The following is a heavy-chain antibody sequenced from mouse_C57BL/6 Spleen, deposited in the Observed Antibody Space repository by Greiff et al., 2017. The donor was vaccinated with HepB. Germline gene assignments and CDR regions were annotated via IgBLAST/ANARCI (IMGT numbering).Heavy chain of an antibody. D-gene: IGHD2-2*01. Sequence: QVQLQQSGAELAKPGASVKLSCKASGYTFTSYWMHWVKQRPGQGLEWIGYINPSSGYTKYNQKFKDKATLTADKSSRTAYMQLSSLTYEDSAVYYCARLSMVTTLNAMDYWGQGTSVTVSS. J-gene: IGHJ4*01. V-gene: IGHV1-7*01. CDR2: INPSSGYT. CDR1: GYTFTSYW. CDR3: ARLSMVTTLNAMDY.